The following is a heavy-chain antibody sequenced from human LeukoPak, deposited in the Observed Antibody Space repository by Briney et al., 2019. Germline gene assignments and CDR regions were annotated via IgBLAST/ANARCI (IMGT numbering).Heavy chain of an antibody. Sequence: ETLSLTCTVSGGSISSYYWSWVRQAPGKGLEWVSSISSSSSYIYYADSLKGRFTISRDNAKNSLYLQMNSLRVEDTAVYYCARGGRYSGYASPDYWGQGTLVTVSS. D-gene: IGHD5-12*01. CDR3: ARGGRYSGYASPDY. CDR1: GGSISSYY. V-gene: IGHV3-21*01. CDR2: ISSSSSYI. J-gene: IGHJ4*02.